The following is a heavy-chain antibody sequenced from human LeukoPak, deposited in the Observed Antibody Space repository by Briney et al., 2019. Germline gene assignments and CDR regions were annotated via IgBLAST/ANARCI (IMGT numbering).Heavy chain of an antibody. CDR1: GFTFSSYS. D-gene: IGHD2-2*02. Sequence: GGSLRLSCAASGFTFSSYSMNWVRQAPGKGLEWVSSISSSSSYIYYADSVKGRFTISRDNAENSLYLQMNSLRAEDTAVYYCARVPVRGCSSTSCYTNWGQGTLVTVSS. V-gene: IGHV3-21*01. J-gene: IGHJ4*02. CDR2: ISSSSSYI. CDR3: ARVPVRGCSSTSCYTN.